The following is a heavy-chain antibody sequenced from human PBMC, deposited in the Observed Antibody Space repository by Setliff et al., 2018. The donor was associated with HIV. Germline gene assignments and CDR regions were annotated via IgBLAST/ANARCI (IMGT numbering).Heavy chain of an antibody. J-gene: IGHJ4*02. CDR1: GYIFTNQY. Sequence: GASVKVSCKASGYIFTNQYITWVRQAPGQGLEWMGWISPHNGNTKYGEKFQARVTMTADTSTTAAYMELRSLTSDDTAMYYCAKGYTWSVVGALDVWGQGTLVTVSS. V-gene: IGHV1-18*01. CDR3: AKGYTWSVVGALDV. D-gene: IGHD1-1*01. CDR2: ISPHNGNT.